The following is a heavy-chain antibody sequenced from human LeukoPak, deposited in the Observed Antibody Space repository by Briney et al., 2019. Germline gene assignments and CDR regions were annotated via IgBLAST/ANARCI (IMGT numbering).Heavy chain of an antibody. D-gene: IGHD2-2*01. J-gene: IGHJ3*01. V-gene: IGHV4-39*01. CDR2: ISFGGST. Sequence: SETLSLTCTVSGGSISRSDYYWGWVRQPPGKGLEWIGSISFGGSTYYNPSLKSRVTMFVDTSNNQFSLKLRSATAADTAVYYCARSYCSSTTCYAVGAFDVWGQGTVVTVSS. CDR3: ARSYCSSTTCYAVGAFDV. CDR1: GGSISRSDYY.